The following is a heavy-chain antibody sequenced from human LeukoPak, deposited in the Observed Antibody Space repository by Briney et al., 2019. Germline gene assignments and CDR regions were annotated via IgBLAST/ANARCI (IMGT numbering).Heavy chain of an antibody. CDR1: GFTFSSYW. D-gene: IGHD3-22*01. J-gene: IGHJ4*02. Sequence: GGSLRLSCAASGFTFSSYWMHWVRQAPGKGLVWVSRINSDGSSTSYADSVKGRFTISRDNAKNTLYLQMNSLRAEDTAVYYCARSAYYDSSGYYGDTYSLQFDYWGQGTLVTVSS. V-gene: IGHV3-74*01. CDR2: INSDGSST. CDR3: ARSAYYDSSGYYGDTYSLQFDY.